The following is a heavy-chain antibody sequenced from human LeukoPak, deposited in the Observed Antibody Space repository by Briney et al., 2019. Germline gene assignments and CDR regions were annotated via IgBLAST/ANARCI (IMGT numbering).Heavy chain of an antibody. J-gene: IGHJ4*02. V-gene: IGHV3-66*01. CDR2: IYSGGSN. D-gene: IGHD6-13*01. CDR1: GFTVSSNY. CDR3: ARDRRGIVAAGYE. Sequence: SGGSLRLSCAASGFTVSSNYMSWVRQAPGKGLEWVSVIYSGGSNYYADSVKGRFTISRDNSKNSLYLQMNSLRAEDTAVYYCARDRRGIVAAGYEWGQGTLVSVPS.